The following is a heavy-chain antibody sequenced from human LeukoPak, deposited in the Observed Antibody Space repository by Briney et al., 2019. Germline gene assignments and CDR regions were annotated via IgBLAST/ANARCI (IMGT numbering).Heavy chain of an antibody. J-gene: IGHJ4*02. CDR1: GITLSNYG. CDR2: ISDRGGRT. V-gene: IGHV3-23*01. Sequence: GGSLRLSCAVSGITLSNYGMSWVRQAPGKGLEWVAGISDRGGRTNYADSVKGRFTISRVNPRNTLYLQMNSLSAEDTAVYFCAKRGVVIRVILVGFHKEAYYFDSWGQGALVTVSS. CDR3: AKRGVVIRVILVGFHKEAYYFDS. D-gene: IGHD3-22*01.